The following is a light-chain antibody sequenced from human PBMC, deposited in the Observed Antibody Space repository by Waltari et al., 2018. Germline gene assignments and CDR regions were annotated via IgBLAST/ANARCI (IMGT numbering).Light chain of an antibody. CDR2: VNSDGSH. CDR1: SGHSSYA. Sequence: QLVLTQSPSASASLGASVKLTFTLSSGHSSYAIACHQQQPEKGPRYLMKVNSDGSHKKGDGIPDRFSGSSSGTERYLTISSLQSEDEADYYCQTWGTGIQVFGGGTKLTVL. V-gene: IGLV4-69*01. J-gene: IGLJ2*01. CDR3: QTWGTGIQV.